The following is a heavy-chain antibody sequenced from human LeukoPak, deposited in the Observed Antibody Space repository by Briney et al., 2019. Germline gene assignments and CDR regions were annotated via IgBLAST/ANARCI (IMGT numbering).Heavy chain of an antibody. CDR2: ISSSSSYI. V-gene: IGHV3-21*01. CDR3: ARDSYSSSADFDY. J-gene: IGHJ4*02. Sequence: RGSLRLSCAASGFTVSSNYMSWVRQAPGKGLEWVSSISSSSSYIYYADSVKGRFTISRDNAKNSLYLQMNSLRAGDTAVYYCARDSYSSSADFDYWGQGTLVTVSS. CDR1: GFTVSSNY. D-gene: IGHD6-6*01.